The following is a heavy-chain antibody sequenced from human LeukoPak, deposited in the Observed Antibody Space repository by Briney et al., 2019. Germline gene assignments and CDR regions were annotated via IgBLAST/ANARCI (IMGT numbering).Heavy chain of an antibody. V-gene: IGHV3-30*03. Sequence: PGGSLRLSCAASGFTFSSYGMHWVRQAAGKWLEWVAVISYDGSNKYYADSVKGRFTISRDNTKNTLYLQKNSLRAEDTAVYYCAREGYCSSTSCYLSYYFDYWGQGTLVTVSS. D-gene: IGHD2-2*01. CDR1: GFTFSSYG. CDR3: AREGYCSSTSCYLSYYFDY. J-gene: IGHJ4*02. CDR2: ISYDGSNK.